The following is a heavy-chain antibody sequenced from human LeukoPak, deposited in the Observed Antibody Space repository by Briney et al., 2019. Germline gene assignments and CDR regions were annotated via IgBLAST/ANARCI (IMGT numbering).Heavy chain of an antibody. Sequence: GGSLRLSCAASGFTFSSYWMSWVRQAPGKGLEWVANIKQDGSEKYYVDSVKGRFTISRDNAKNSLYLQMNSLRAEDTAVYYCAREELASVFGVVITTKYFDYWGQGTLVTVSS. D-gene: IGHD3-3*01. CDR1: GFTFSSYW. CDR3: AREELASVFGVVITTKYFDY. CDR2: IKQDGSEK. V-gene: IGHV3-7*01. J-gene: IGHJ4*02.